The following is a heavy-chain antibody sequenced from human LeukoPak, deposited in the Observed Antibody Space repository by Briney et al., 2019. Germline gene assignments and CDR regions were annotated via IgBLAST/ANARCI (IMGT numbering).Heavy chain of an antibody. J-gene: IGHJ5*02. V-gene: IGHV4-34*01. Sequence: SETLSLTCAVYGGSFSGYYWSWIRQPPGKGLEWIGEINHSGSTNYNPSLKSRVTISVDTSKNQFSQKLSSVTAADTAVYYCARARVVPAAIMAWGQGTLVTVSS. D-gene: IGHD2-2*02. CDR2: INHSGST. CDR1: GGSFSGYY. CDR3: ARARVVPAAIMA.